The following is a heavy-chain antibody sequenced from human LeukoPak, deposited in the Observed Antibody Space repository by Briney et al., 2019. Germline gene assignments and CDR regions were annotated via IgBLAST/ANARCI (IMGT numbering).Heavy chain of an antibody. D-gene: IGHD3-10*02. V-gene: IGHV3-48*03. CDR3: AELGITMIGGV. J-gene: IGHJ6*04. CDR1: GFTFGDYA. CDR2: ISSSGSTI. Sequence: GGSLRLSCTASGFTFGDYAMNWVRQAPGKGLEWVSYISSSGSTIYYADSVKGRFTISRDNAKDSLYLQMNSLRAEDTAVYYCAELGITMIGGVWGKGTTVTISS.